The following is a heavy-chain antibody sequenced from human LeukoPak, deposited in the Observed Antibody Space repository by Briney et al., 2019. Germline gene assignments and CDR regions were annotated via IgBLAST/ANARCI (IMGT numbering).Heavy chain of an antibody. CDR1: GFTFSSHW. D-gene: IGHD2/OR15-2a*01. J-gene: IGHJ5*02. Sequence: GGSLRLSCAASGFTFSSHWMSWVRQAPGKGLEWVATIKQGGSKKYYADSVKGRFTVSRDNAKNSLYFQMHSLRADDTAVYYCARCPNDSDRVDYLHPWGQGKKPTVS. CDR3: ARCPNDSDRVDYLHP. CDR2: IKQGGSKK. V-gene: IGHV3-7*01.